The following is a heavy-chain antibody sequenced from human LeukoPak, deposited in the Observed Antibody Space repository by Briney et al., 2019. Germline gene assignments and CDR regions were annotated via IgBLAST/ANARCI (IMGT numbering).Heavy chain of an antibody. Sequence: SETLPLTCTVSGGSLSSYYWSWIRQPPGKGLEWIGYIYYSGSTNYNPSLKSRVTISVDTSKSQFSLRLSSVTAADTAVYYCARLISGVGYFDYWGQGTLVTVSS. CDR1: GGSLSSYY. J-gene: IGHJ4*02. CDR3: ARLISGVGYFDY. V-gene: IGHV4-59*08. CDR2: IYYSGST. D-gene: IGHD3-10*01.